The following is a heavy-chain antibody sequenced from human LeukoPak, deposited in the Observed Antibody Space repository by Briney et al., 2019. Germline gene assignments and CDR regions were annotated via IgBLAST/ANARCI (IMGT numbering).Heavy chain of an antibody. CDR3: AKRSSGSYLPDY. CDR2: IDPSDSYT. J-gene: IGHJ4*02. D-gene: IGHD3-10*01. CDR1: GYSFTSYW. Sequence: GESLKISCKGSGYSFTSYWISWVRQMPGKGLEWMGRIDPSDSYTNYSPSFQGHVTMSADKSISTAYPQWSSLKASDTAMYYCAKRSSGSYLPDYWGQGTLVTVSS. V-gene: IGHV5-10-1*01.